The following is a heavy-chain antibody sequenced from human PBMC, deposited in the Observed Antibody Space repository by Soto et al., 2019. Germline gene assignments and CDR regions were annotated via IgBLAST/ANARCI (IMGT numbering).Heavy chain of an antibody. CDR1: GGSFSGYY. D-gene: IGHD4-17*01. CDR2: INHSGST. CDR3: ARLDPRLRWGTVKAYYYYGMDV. Sequence: QVQLQQWCAGLLKPSETLSLTCAVYGGSFSGYYWSWIRQPPGKGLEWIGEINHSGSTNYNPSLKSRVTISVDTSKNQFYLKLSSVTAEDTAVYDCARLDPRLRWGTVKAYYYYGMDVWGQGTTVTVSS. V-gene: IGHV4-34*01. J-gene: IGHJ6*02.